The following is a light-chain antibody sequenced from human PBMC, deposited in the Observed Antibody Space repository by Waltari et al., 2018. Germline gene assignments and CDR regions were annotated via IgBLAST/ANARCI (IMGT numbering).Light chain of an antibody. CDR2: DVS. CDR1: TSALGGYNY. CDR3: SSFTSSSTWV. V-gene: IGLV2-14*01. Sequence: QSALTQPASVSGSPGQSITIPCTGTTSALGGYNYVTCYEQHPGKAPNLIIYDVSSRPSGVSNRFSGSKSGNTASLIISGLQAEDEADYYCSSFTSSSTWVFGGGTKLTVL. J-gene: IGLJ3*02.